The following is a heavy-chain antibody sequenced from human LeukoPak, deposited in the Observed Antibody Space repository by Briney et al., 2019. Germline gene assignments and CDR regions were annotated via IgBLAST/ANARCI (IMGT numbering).Heavy chain of an antibody. CDR2: IRGDRIVT. D-gene: IGHD1-26*01. CDR3: ARAGGSRDAFDI. J-gene: IGHJ3*02. CDR1: EFTFRNYW. Sequence: GGSLRLSCVASEFTFRNYWIHWVRQAPGMGLVWVSRIRGDRIVTNYADSVEGRFTVSRDNAKNTLYLQMNSLRAEDTAVYYCARAGGSRDAFDIWGQGTMVTVSS. V-gene: IGHV3-74*01.